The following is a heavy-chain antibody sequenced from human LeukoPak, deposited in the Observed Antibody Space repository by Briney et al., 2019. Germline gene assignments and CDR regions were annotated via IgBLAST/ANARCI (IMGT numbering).Heavy chain of an antibody. V-gene: IGHV4-39*07. Sequence: SETLSLTCDVSGGSISSSSYYWGWIRQPPGKGLEWIGSMYYSGSSYYNPSLKSRVTMSVDTSKNQFSLKLSSVTAADTAVYYCAKQAAGDSFDYWGQGTLVTVSS. J-gene: IGHJ4*02. D-gene: IGHD6-19*01. CDR3: AKQAAGDSFDY. CDR2: MYYSGSS. CDR1: GGSISSSSYY.